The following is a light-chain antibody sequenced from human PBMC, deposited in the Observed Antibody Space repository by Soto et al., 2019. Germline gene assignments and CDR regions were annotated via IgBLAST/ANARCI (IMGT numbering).Light chain of an antibody. CDR2: EVS. Sequence: QSALTQPASVSGSPRQSITISCTGTSSDVGASKYVSWYQQHPGKAPKLMIYEVSNRPSGVSNRFSGSKSGNTASLTISGLQAEDEADYYCSSYTSTITVLFGGGTKLTVL. CDR1: SSDVGASKY. V-gene: IGLV2-14*01. CDR3: SSYTSTITVL. J-gene: IGLJ2*01.